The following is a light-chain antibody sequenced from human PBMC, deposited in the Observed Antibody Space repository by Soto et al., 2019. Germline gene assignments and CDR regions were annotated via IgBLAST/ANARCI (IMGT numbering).Light chain of an antibody. V-gene: IGKV3-11*01. CDR3: QQRSNWPGT. CDR1: QSISTY. Sequence: EIVLTQSPATLSLSPGERATLSCRASQSISTYLAWYQQKPGQAPRRLIYDASNRVTGIPARFSGSGSGTDFTLTISSLEPEDFAVYYCQQRSNWPGTFGQGTRLEMK. J-gene: IGKJ5*01. CDR2: DAS.